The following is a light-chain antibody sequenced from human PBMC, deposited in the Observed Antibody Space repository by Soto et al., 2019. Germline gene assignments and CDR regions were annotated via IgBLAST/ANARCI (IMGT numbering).Light chain of an antibody. Sequence: EIVLTQSPGTLSLSPGDRATLSCRVNQNINSPYLAWYQHKPGQAPRLLVFGTSSRATGIPDRFRGSRSGTDFTLTTQSLEPEDFALYYCQHYGSSPRRTFGQGTKVEMK. V-gene: IGKV3-20*01. J-gene: IGKJ1*01. CDR2: GTS. CDR3: QHYGSSPRRT. CDR1: QNINSPY.